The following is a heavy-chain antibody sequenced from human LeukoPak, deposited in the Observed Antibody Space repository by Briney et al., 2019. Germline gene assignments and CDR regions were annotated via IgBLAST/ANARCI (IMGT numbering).Heavy chain of an antibody. CDR3: ARVLSSSIDYGY. D-gene: IGHD3-16*01. CDR2: INPNSGGT. Sequence: ASVKVSCKASGGTFSSYAISWVRQAPGQGLEWMGWINPNSGGTNYAQKFQGRVTMTRDTSISTAYMELSRLRSDDTAVYYCARVLSSSIDYGYWGQGTLVTVSS. CDR1: GGTFSSYA. V-gene: IGHV1-2*02. J-gene: IGHJ4*02.